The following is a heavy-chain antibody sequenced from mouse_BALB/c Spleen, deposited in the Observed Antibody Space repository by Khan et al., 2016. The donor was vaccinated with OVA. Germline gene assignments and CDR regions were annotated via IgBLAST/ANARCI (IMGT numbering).Heavy chain of an antibody. CDR2: ISSDGDYT. V-gene: IGHV5-9-3*01. Sequence: EVELVESGGGLVKPGGSLKLSCAASGFTFSTYSMTWVRQTPEKRLEWVATISSDGDYTYFPDNLTGRVTISRDTASNTLCLQLTSLRSEDTAMYYCARSPYGNFGYWGQGTLVTVSA. CDR3: ARSPYGNFGY. D-gene: IGHD2-1*01. CDR1: GFTFSTYS. J-gene: IGHJ3*01.